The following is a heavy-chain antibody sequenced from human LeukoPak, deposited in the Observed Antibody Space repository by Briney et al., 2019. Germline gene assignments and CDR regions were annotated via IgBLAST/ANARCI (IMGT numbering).Heavy chain of an antibody. CDR1: GYSISSGYY. CDR2: IYHSGST. D-gene: IGHD5-18*01. CDR3: ARDVDTAMVPYFDY. Sequence: SETLSLTCAVSGYSISSGYYWGWIRQPPGKGLEWIGSIYHSGSTYYNPSLKSRATISVDTSKNQFSLKLSSVTAADTAVYYCARDVDTAMVPYFDYWGQGTLVTVSS. J-gene: IGHJ4*02. V-gene: IGHV4-38-2*02.